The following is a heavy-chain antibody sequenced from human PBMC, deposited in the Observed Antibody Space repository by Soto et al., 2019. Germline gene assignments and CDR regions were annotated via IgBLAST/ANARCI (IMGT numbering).Heavy chain of an antibody. CDR3: ARRGVDYDILTGYSLYYFDY. J-gene: IGHJ4*02. CDR1: GYTFTSHG. CDR2: ISAYNGNT. D-gene: IGHD3-9*01. V-gene: IGHV1-18*01. Sequence: ASVKVSCKASGYTFTSHGISWVRQAPGQGLEWMGWISAYNGNTNYAQKLQGRVTMTTDTSTSTAYMELRSLRSDDTAVYYCARRGVDYDILTGYSLYYFDYWGQGTLVTVSS.